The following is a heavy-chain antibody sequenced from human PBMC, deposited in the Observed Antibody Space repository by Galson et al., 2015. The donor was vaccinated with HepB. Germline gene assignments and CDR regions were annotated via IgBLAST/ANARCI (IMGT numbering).Heavy chain of an antibody. J-gene: IGHJ5*02. D-gene: IGHD7-27*01. Sequence: SLRLSCAASGFTFSNAWLSWVRQAPGKGLEWVANINQDGGAKYYVDSVEGRFTISRDNAKNSLYLQMNSLRAEDTAVHYCARINWGRLSWGQGTLITVSS. V-gene: IGHV3-7*01. CDR2: INQDGGAK. CDR3: ARINWGRLS. CDR1: GFTFSNAW.